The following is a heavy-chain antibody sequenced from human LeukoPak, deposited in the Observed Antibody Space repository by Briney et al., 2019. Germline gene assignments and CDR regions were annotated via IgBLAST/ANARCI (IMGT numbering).Heavy chain of an antibody. D-gene: IGHD2-15*01. J-gene: IGHJ5*02. Sequence: SETLSLTCTVSGVSISSYYWSWIRQPPGKGLEWIGYIYYSGSTNYNPSLKSRVTISVDTSKNQFSLKLSSVTAADTAVYYCAREHCSGGSCYSGWFDPWGQGTLVTVSS. CDR2: IYYSGST. V-gene: IGHV4-59*01. CDR3: AREHCSGGSCYSGWFDP. CDR1: GVSISSYY.